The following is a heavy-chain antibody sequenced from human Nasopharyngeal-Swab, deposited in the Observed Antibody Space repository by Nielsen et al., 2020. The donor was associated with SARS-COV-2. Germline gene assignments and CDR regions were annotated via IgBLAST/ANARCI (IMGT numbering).Heavy chain of an antibody. D-gene: IGHD2-15*01. Sequence: GESLKISCAASGFTFAAYAMTWVRQAPGKGLEWVSSISESGGITYYADSVKGRFTISRDNSENTLYLQMYSLRAEDTAVYYCAKEEYCSGRSCSYLDYWGQGTLVTVSS. CDR1: GFTFAAYA. V-gene: IGHV3-23*01. CDR3: AKEEYCSGRSCSYLDY. CDR2: ISESGGIT. J-gene: IGHJ4*02.